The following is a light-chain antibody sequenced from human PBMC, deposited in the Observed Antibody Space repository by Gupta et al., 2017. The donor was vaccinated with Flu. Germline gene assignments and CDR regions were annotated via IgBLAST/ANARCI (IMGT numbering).Light chain of an antibody. Sequence: QSALPQPAAVSGSPGRSTTIASTGTSGDSGGYNYVSWYHQHPGNAPQLMIFEVSNRPSGVANRFSGSKSGNTASLTISGLQAEDEADYYCSSYANTNTLIVFGGGTKLTVL. V-gene: IGLV2-14*01. CDR2: EVS. CDR1: SGDSGGYNY. J-gene: IGLJ2*01. CDR3: SSYANTNTLIV.